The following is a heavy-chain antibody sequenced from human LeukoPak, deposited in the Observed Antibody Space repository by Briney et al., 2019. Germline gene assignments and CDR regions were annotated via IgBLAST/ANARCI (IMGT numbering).Heavy chain of an antibody. V-gene: IGHV3-7*01. CDR2: IKEDGTEK. CDR3: VRESRPGGAMGLYHNLDY. CDR1: GFTFSDFW. J-gene: IGHJ4*02. Sequence: GGPLRLSCAGSGFTFSDFWMTWVRQTPGKGLDWVANIKEDGTEKNLVDSVKGRFTISRDNTKNLLFLEMNNLRGDDTAIYYCVRESRPGGAMGLYHNLDYWGQGTLVAVSS. D-gene: IGHD1-1*01.